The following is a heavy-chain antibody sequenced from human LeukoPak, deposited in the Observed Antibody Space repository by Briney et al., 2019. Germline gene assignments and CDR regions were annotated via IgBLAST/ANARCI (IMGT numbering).Heavy chain of an antibody. J-gene: IGHJ3*02. Sequence: GGSLRLSCAASGFTFSSYGMHWVRQALGKGLEWVAFIRYDGSNKYYADSVKGRFTISRDNSKNTLYLQMNSLRAEDTAVYYCAKELVVVAAKNAFDIWGQGTMVTVSS. CDR1: GFTFSSYG. D-gene: IGHD2-15*01. CDR2: IRYDGSNK. V-gene: IGHV3-30*02. CDR3: AKELVVVAAKNAFDI.